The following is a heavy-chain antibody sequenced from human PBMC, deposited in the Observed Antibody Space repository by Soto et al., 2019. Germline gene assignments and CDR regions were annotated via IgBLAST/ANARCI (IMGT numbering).Heavy chain of an antibody. D-gene: IGHD3-22*01. CDR2: FDPEDGET. V-gene: IGHV1-24*01. CDR3: ATGGCYYDSSGYYCLDY. J-gene: IGHJ4*02. CDR1: GYTLTELS. Sequence: AASVKVSCKVSGYTLTELSMHWVRQAPGKGLEWMGGFDPEDGETIYAQKFQGRVTMTEDTSTDTAYMELSSLRSEDTAMYYCATGGCYYDSSGYYCLDYWGQGTLVTVSS.